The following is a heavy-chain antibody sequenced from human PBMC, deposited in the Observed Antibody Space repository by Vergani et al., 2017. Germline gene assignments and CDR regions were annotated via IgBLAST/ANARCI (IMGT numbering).Heavy chain of an antibody. Sequence: EVQLVQSGAEVKKPGATMKISCKVSGYTFTDHYMHWVKQAPGKGLEWMGLVDPEDGETIYAEKFKGRVTIAADKSTSTAYMELSSLRSEGTAVYYCARSMVTGGGWFTDYWGQGTLVTVSS. CDR1: GYTFTDHY. V-gene: IGHV1-69-2*01. CDR3: ARSMVTGGGWFTDY. D-gene: IGHD5-18*01. J-gene: IGHJ4*02. CDR2: VDPEDGET.